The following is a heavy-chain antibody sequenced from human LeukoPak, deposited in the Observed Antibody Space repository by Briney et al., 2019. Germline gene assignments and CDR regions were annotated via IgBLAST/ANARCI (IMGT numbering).Heavy chain of an antibody. CDR1: GFTFSSYG. D-gene: IGHD6-13*01. V-gene: IGHV3-30*18. CDR3: AKDSQPGVTIAAAGY. CDR2: MSYDGSNK. Sequence: PGSSLRLSCAASGFTFSSYGMHWVRQAPGKGLEWVAVMSYDGSNKYYADSVKGRFTISRDNSKNTLYLQMNSLRAEDTAVYYCAKDSQPGVTIAAAGYWGQGTLVTVSS. J-gene: IGHJ4*02.